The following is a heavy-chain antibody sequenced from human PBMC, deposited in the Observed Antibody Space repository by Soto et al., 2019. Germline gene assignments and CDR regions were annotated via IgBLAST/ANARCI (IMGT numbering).Heavy chain of an antibody. CDR3: ARDGSSTANWSDP. J-gene: IGHJ5*02. CDR1: GDPLSLGGYY. D-gene: IGHD2-2*01. Sequence: QVQLQESGPGLVKPSQTLSLTCTVFGDPLSLGGYYWTWIRQHPGKGLEWMGYIYHTGKTYYNPSLESRSTMSVDMSKNQFSLNLNSGTAADTAVYFCARDGSSTANWSDPWGQGTLVTVSS. V-gene: IGHV4-31*03. CDR2: IYHTGKT.